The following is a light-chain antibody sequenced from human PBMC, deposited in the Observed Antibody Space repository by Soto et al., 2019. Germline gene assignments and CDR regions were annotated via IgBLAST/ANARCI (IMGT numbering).Light chain of an antibody. J-gene: IGKJ2*01. CDR3: QQYYSMPYT. Sequence: DIVMTQSPDSLAVSLGERATINCKSSQSVLYSSNNKNYLAWYQQKPGQPPKLLIYWASTRDSGVPDRFSGSGSGTDFTLTISSPRAEDVAVYYCQQYYSMPYTFGQGTKLEIK. CDR2: WAS. CDR1: QSVLYSSNNKNY. V-gene: IGKV4-1*01.